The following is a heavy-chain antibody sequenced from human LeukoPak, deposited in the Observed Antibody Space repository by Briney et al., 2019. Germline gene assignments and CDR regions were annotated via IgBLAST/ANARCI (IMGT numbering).Heavy chain of an antibody. CDR3: ARRLVDTATPNYFDY. V-gene: IGHV4-4*02. CDR1: GGSISSSNW. J-gene: IGHJ4*02. D-gene: IGHD5-18*01. Sequence: SGTLSLTCAVSGGSISSSNWWSWVCQPPGKGLEWIGEIYHSGSTNYNPSLKSRVTISVDKSKNQFSLKLSSVTAADTAVYYCARRLVDTATPNYFDYWGQGTLVTVSS. CDR2: IYHSGST.